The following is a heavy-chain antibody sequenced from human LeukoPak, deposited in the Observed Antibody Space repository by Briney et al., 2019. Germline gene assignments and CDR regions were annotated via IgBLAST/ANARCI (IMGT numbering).Heavy chain of an antibody. V-gene: IGHV1-46*01. CDR3: ARGVHNEGNFDF. Sequence: GAAVTVSCQASRYTFTNYYMHGVRQAPGRGVAGMGVINSSGGSTNYATKLQGRVSMTRDTSTSTVYMELRSLRSEDTAVYSCARGVHNEGNFDFWGQGTLVTVSS. CDR1: RYTFTNYY. J-gene: IGHJ4*02. CDR2: INSSGGST. D-gene: IGHD1-1*01.